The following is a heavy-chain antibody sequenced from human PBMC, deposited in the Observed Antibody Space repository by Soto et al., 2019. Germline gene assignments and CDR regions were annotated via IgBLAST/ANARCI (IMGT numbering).Heavy chain of an antibody. D-gene: IGHD3-9*01. J-gene: IGHJ6*02. CDR2: ISYDGSNK. V-gene: IGHV3-30*18. Sequence: GGSLRLSCAASGFTFSSYGMHWVRQAPGKGLEWVAVISYDGSNKYYADSVKGRFTISRDNSKNTLYLQMNSLRAEDTAVYYCAKEGGPPRYFGWLYSSVPYYGMDVWGQGTTVTVSS. CDR1: GFTFSSYG. CDR3: AKEGGPPRYFGWLYSSVPYYGMDV.